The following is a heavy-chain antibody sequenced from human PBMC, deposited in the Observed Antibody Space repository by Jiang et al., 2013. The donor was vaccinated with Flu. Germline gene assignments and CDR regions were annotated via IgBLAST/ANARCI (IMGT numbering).Heavy chain of an antibody. D-gene: IGHD4-17*01. CDR1: GDHFRLYT. Sequence: SVRVSCKASGDHFRLYTISWVRLAPGQGPEWMGRIIPILGTPDYAQKFQGRVTLSADTSTSTAYMELTSLRSDDAAIYYCARDQAYGDSEKGRYGMDVWGQGTTVTVSS. CDR2: IIPILGTP. V-gene: IGHV1-69*08. J-gene: IGHJ6*02. CDR3: ARDQAYGDSEKGRYGMDV.